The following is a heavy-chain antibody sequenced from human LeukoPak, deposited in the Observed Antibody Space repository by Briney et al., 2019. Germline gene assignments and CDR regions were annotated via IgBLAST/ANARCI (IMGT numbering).Heavy chain of an antibody. J-gene: IGHJ4*02. CDR3: ARDRTAYSYGTLFDY. Sequence: GGSLRLSCASTFTFNIYGMHWVRQAPGKGLEWVAFIQYDGSKKYYADSVKGRFTIPRDNSRNTLSLQMNSLRTEDTAVYYCARDRTAYSYGTLFDYWGQGTLVTVSS. CDR2: IQYDGSKK. CDR1: TFTFNIYG. V-gene: IGHV3-30*02. D-gene: IGHD5-12*01.